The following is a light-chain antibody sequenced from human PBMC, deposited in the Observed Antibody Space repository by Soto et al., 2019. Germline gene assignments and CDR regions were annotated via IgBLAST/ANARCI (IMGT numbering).Light chain of an antibody. CDR2: DAS. Sequence: DIQLTQSPSTLSASVGDRVTSTCRASQSISSWLAWYQQKPGKAPKLLSYDASSLESGVPSRFSGHGSETEFTLTISSLQPDDSASYYCQQYDSYSKTFGQGTKVDIK. CDR3: QQYDSYSKT. J-gene: IGKJ1*01. V-gene: IGKV1-5*01. CDR1: QSISSW.